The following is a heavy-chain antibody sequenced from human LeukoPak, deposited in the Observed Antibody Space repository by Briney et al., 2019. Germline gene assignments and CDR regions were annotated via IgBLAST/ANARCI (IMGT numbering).Heavy chain of an antibody. J-gene: IGHJ4*02. CDR1: GFTFSSYA. CDR2: ISYDGSNK. Sequence: GGSLRLSCAASGFTFSSYAMHWVRQAPGKGLEWVAVISYDGSNKYYADSVKGRFTISRDNAKNSLYLQMNSLRAEDTAVYYCARLPSGFARWYLLDYWGQGTLVTVSS. CDR3: ARLPSGFARWYLLDY. D-gene: IGHD4-23*01. V-gene: IGHV3-30-3*01.